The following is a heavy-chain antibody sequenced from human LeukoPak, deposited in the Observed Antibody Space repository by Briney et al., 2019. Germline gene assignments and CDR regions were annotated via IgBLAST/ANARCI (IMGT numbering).Heavy chain of an antibody. Sequence: PSETLSLTCTVSGYSISSGYYWGWIRQPPGKGLEWIGSIYHSGSTYYNPSLKSRVTISVDTSKNQFSLKLSSVTAADTAVYYCARDLSSGWFDYWGQGTLVTVSS. V-gene: IGHV4-38-2*02. J-gene: IGHJ4*02. CDR3: ARDLSSGWFDY. CDR2: IYHSGST. D-gene: IGHD6-19*01. CDR1: GYSISSGYY.